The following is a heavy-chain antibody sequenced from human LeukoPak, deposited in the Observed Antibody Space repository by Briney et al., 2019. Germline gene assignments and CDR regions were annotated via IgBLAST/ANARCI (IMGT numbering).Heavy chain of an antibody. J-gene: IGHJ4*02. D-gene: IGHD3-3*01. CDR3: VRGGYDFSSGYYPSR. CDR2: INPSVGST. V-gene: IGHV1-46*01. CDR1: GYTFTGYY. Sequence: ASVKVSCKASGYTFTGYYMHWVRQAPGQGFEWMGIINPSVGSTSYAQKFQDRVTMTRDTSTSTVYMELSSLRFEDTAVYYCVRGGYDFSSGYYPSRWGQGTLVTVSS.